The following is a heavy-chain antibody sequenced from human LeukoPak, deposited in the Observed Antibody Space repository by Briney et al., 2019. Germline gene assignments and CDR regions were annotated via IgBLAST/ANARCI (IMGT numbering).Heavy chain of an antibody. V-gene: IGHV4-39*01. D-gene: IGHD6-6*01. J-gene: IGHJ6*02. CDR2: XXXSGST. Sequence: SETLSLTCTVSXXSIXSXXXXXGXXXXPXXXXLXXIXXXXXSGSTXYNPSLKSRVTISVDTSKNQFSLKLSSVTAADTAVYYCARPGLAARPYYYYGMDVWGQGTTITVSS. CDR3: ARPGLAARPYYYYGMDV. CDR1: XXSIXSXXXX.